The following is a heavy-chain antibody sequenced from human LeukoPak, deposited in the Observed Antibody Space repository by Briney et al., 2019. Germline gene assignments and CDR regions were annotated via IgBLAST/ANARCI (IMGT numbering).Heavy chain of an antibody. D-gene: IGHD3-3*01. V-gene: IGHV3-66*02. J-gene: IGHJ4*02. Sequence: PGGSLRLSCAASGFTVSSNYMSWVRQAPGKGLEWVSVIYSGGSTYYADSVKGRFTLSRDNSKNTLYLQMNSLRAEDTAVYYCARERAFAVGTIDYWGQGTLVTVSS. CDR2: IYSGGST. CDR3: ARERAFAVGTIDY. CDR1: GFTVSSNY.